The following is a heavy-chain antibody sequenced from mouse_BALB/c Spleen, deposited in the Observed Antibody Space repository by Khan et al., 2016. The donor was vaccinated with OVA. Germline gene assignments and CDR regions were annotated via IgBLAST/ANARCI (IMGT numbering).Heavy chain of an antibody. Sequence: VQLQQSGPGLVKPSQSLSLICTVTGYSITSDYAWNWIRQFPGNKLEWMGFISYSGNTKYNPSLKSRISITRDTSKNQFFLQLNSVTTEDTATYYCARVYGGEFDYWGQGTTLTVSS. CDR1: GYSITSDYA. D-gene: IGHD1-1*01. V-gene: IGHV3-2*02. J-gene: IGHJ2*01. CDR3: ARVYGGEFDY. CDR2: ISYSGNT.